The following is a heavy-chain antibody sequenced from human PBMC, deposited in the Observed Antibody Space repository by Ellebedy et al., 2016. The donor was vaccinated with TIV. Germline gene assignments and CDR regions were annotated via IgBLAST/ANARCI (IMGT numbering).Heavy chain of an antibody. CDR1: GFTFSDYY. J-gene: IGHJ5*02. CDR2: ISNSGSTI. V-gene: IGHV3-11*01. D-gene: IGHD2-2*01. Sequence: GESLKISCAASGFTFSDYYMMGGRRGSGKGLELWSYISNSGSTIYYADSVKGRFTLSRDNAKNSLSLLMNSLRAEDTAVYYCARDARFIDQQHNWFDPWGQGTLVTVSS. CDR3: ARDARFIDQQHNWFDP.